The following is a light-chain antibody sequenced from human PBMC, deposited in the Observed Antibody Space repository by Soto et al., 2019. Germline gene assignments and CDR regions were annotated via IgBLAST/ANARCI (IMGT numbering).Light chain of an antibody. Sequence: EILLTQSPGTLSLSPGERATLSCRASQSVSSNYLAWYQQKPGQAPRLLIYGASSRATAIPDRFSGSGSGTDFTLTISRLEPEDFAMYYCQQYGRSPGLLTFGPGT. V-gene: IGKV3-20*01. J-gene: IGKJ3*01. CDR1: QSVSSNY. CDR3: QQYGRSPGLLT. CDR2: GAS.